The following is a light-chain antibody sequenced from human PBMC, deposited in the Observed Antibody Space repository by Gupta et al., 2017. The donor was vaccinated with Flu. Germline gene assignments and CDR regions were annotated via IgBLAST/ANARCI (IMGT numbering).Light chain of an antibody. Sequence: GTLSLSPGERATLSCRASQSLRNNYVAWYQQKPGQSPRLLIYGASSRATGIADRFGGSGSGTDFTLTISGLEAEDFAVYYCQQDHKSPFTFGGGTNVEIK. V-gene: IGKV3-20*01. CDR3: QQDHKSPFT. CDR2: GAS. J-gene: IGKJ4*01. CDR1: QSLRNNY.